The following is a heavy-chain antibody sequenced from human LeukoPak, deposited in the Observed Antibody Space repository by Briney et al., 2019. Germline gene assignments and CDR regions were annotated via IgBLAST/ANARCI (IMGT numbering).Heavy chain of an antibody. D-gene: IGHD4-17*01. Sequence: GGSLRLSCAASGFTFSSYWMSWVRQAPGKGLEWVANIKQGGSEKYYVDSVKGRFTISRDNAKNSLYPQMNSLRAEDTAVYYCARGVSTVTTKYYFDHWGQGTLVTVSS. CDR3: ARGVSTVTTKYYFDH. J-gene: IGHJ4*02. CDR1: GFTFSSYW. V-gene: IGHV3-7*01. CDR2: IKQGGSEK.